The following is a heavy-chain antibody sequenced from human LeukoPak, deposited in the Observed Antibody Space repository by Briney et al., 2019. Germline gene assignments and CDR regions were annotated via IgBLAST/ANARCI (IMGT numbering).Heavy chain of an antibody. CDR3: ARGSYVVVTAIRGPVAFDI. CDR2: INHSGST. D-gene: IGHD2-21*02. CDR1: GGSFSGYY. J-gene: IGHJ3*02. V-gene: IGHV4-34*01. Sequence: PSETLSLTCAVYGGSFSGYYWSWIRQPPGKGLEWIGEINHSGSTNYNPSLKSRVTISVDTSKNQFSLKLSSVTAADTAVYYCARGSYVVVTAIRGPVAFDIWGQGTMVTVSS.